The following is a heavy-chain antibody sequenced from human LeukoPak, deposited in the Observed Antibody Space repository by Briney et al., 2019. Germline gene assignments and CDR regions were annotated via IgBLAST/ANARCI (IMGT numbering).Heavy chain of an antibody. CDR2: IKEDGSAK. Sequence: GGSLRLSCAASGLSFSGYSMTWVRQAPGKGLEWVSNIKEDGSAKSYVESVKGRFTISRDTAKNLLYMQMNSLRVEDTAVSYCARDYDYFSGHGLDASNIGGQGTTVIVSS. V-gene: IGHV3-7*01. J-gene: IGHJ3*02. CDR1: GLSFSGYS. CDR3: ARDYDYFSGHGLDASNI. D-gene: IGHD2-15*01.